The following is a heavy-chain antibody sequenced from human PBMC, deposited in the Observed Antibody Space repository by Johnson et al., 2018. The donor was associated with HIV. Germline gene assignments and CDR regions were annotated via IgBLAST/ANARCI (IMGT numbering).Heavy chain of an antibody. CDR2: ISSSGSTI. CDR3: ARGDGATGYHDAFDI. D-gene: IGHD1-26*01. V-gene: IGHV3-48*04. J-gene: IGHJ3*02. CDR1: GFTFSSYA. Sequence: VQLVESGGGLVQPVGSLRLSCAASGFTFSSYAMSWVRQAPGKGLEWVSAISSSGSTIYYADSVKGRFTISRDNAKNSLYLQMNSLRAEDTAVYYCARGDGATGYHDAFDIWGQGTMVTVSS.